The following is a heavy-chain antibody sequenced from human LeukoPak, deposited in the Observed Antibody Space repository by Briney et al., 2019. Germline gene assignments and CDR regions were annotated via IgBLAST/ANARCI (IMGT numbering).Heavy chain of an antibody. CDR3: ARGIWGYCSGGSCYPLRYFDY. CDR1: GGSFSGYY. V-gene: IGHV4-34*01. J-gene: IGHJ4*02. Sequence: SETLSLTCAVYGGSFSGYYWSWIRQPPGKGLEWIGEINHSGSTNYNPSLKSRVTISVDTSKNQFSLKLSSVAAADTAVYDCARGIWGYCSGGSCYPLRYFDYWGQGTLVTVSS. CDR2: INHSGST. D-gene: IGHD2-15*01.